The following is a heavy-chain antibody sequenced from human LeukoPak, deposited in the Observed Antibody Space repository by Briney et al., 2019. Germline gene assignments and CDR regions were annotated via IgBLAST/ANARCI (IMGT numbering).Heavy chain of an antibody. D-gene: IGHD3-3*01. J-gene: IGHJ5*02. CDR1: GYTFTGYY. Sequence: ASVKVSCKASGYTFTGYYMHWVRQAPGQGLEWMGGINPNSGGTNYAQKFQGRVTMTRDTSISTAYMELSRLRSDDTAVYYCARGSHYDFWEGVIRWFDPWGQGTLVTVSS. CDR3: ARGSHYDFWEGVIRWFDP. V-gene: IGHV1-2*02. CDR2: INPNSGGT.